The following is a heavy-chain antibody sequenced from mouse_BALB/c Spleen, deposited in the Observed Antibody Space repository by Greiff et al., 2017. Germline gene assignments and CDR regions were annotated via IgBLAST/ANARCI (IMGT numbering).Heavy chain of an antibody. CDR3: AREETGTAFAY. V-gene: IGHV3-2*02. CDR2: ISYSGST. Sequence: DVQLQESGPGLVKPSQSLSLTCTVTGYSITSDYAWNWIRQFPGNKLEWMGYISYSGSTSYNPSLKSRISITRDTSKNQFFLQLNSVTTEDTATYYCAREETGTAFAYWGQGTLVTVSA. J-gene: IGHJ3*01. D-gene: IGHD4-1*01. CDR1: GYSITSDYA.